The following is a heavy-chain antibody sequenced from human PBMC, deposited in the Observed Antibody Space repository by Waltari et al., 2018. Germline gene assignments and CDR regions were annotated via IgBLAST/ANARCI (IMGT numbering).Heavy chain of an antibody. CDR2: ISGSGGSK. Sequence: EVQLVESGGGWVQPGGSLRLSCAASGFTFSSYAMSWVRQAPGKGLEWVPAISGSGGSKYYADPVKGPFTIPRDNSKNPLVLQMNSLRAEDTAVYYCAKEFHDYVWGSFDYWGQGTLVTVSS. J-gene: IGHJ4*02. V-gene: IGHV3-23*04. CDR1: GFTFSSYA. D-gene: IGHD3-16*01. CDR3: AKEFHDYVWGSFDY.